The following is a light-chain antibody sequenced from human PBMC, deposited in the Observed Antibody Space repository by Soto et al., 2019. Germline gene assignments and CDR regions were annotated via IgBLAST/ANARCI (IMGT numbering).Light chain of an antibody. Sequence: QSALTQPASVSGSPGQSITISCTGTSSDVGGYNYVSWYQHLPVKAPKLVIFEVSNRPSGISNRFSGSKSDNTASLTISGLQAEDEADYYCSSYRTNSPWVFGGGTKLTVL. CDR3: SSYRTNSPWV. V-gene: IGLV2-14*01. CDR2: EVS. J-gene: IGLJ3*02. CDR1: SSDVGGYNY.